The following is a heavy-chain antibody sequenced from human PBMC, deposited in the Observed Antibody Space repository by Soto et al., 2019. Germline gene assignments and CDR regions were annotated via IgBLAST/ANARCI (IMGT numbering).Heavy chain of an antibody. J-gene: IGHJ4*02. Sequence: SETLSLTCTVSGGSISSSSYYWGWIRQPPGKGLEWIGSIYYSGSTYYNPSLKSRVTISVDTSKNQFSLKLSSVTAADTAVYYCARSYYDSSGYWYDYWGQGTLVTVPQ. V-gene: IGHV4-39*01. D-gene: IGHD3-22*01. CDR1: GGSISSSSYY. CDR3: ARSYYDSSGYWYDY. CDR2: IYYSGST.